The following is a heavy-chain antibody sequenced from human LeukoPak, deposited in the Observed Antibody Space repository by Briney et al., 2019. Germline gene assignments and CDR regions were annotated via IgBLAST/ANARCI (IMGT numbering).Heavy chain of an antibody. CDR1: GYTFTGYY. CDR3: ARGLLRSQLDWFDP. J-gene: IGHJ5*02. CDR2: INPNSGGT. Sequence: ASVKVSCKASGYTFTGYYMHWVRQAPGQGLEWMGWINPNSGGTYYAQKFQGRVTMTRDTSISTAYMELNSLRSDGTAVYYCARGLLRSQLDWFDPWGQGTLVTVSS. D-gene: IGHD3-10*02. V-gene: IGHV1-2*02.